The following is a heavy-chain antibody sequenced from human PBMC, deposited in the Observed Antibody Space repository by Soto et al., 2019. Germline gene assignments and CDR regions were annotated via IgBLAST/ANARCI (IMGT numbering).Heavy chain of an antibody. V-gene: IGHV4-59*02. D-gene: IGHD3-16*01. CDR3: ARRGDYDPLFDY. J-gene: IGHJ4*02. CDR1: GASVRSYF. Sequence: QVQLQESGPGLVEPSETLSLTCTVSGASVRSYFWSWIRQPPGKGLEWIGYIYYSGSSNYNPSLKTRVTMSIDTSKIQFSLTLASLTAADTAIYYCARRGDYDPLFDYWGQATLVTVSP. CDR2: IYYSGSS.